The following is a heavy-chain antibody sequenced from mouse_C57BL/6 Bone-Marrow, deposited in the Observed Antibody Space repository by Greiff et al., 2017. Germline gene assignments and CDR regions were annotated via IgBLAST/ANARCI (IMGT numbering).Heavy chain of an antibody. Sequence: VQLQQSGAELVRPGTSVKMSCKASGYTFTNYWIGWAKQRPGHGLEWIGDIYPGGGYTNYNEKFKGKATLTADKSSSTAYMQLSSLTSENSAIYYCAKIYDGYFYIDYWGQGTTLTVSS. V-gene: IGHV1-63*01. CDR3: AKIYDGYFYIDY. CDR2: IYPGGGYT. J-gene: IGHJ2*01. D-gene: IGHD2-3*01. CDR1: GYTFTNYW.